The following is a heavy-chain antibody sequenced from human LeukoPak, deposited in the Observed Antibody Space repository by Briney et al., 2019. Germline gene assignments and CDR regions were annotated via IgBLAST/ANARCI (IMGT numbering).Heavy chain of an antibody. D-gene: IGHD4-17*01. CDR3: ARGWTTVTP. J-gene: IGHJ5*02. Sequence: SETLSLTCTVSGGSISSYYWSWIRQPPGKGLEWIGSIYYSGSTYYNPSLKSRVTISVDTSKNQFSLKLSSVTAADTAVYYCARGWTTVTPWGQGTLVTVSS. CDR1: GGSISSYY. CDR2: IYYSGST. V-gene: IGHV4-59*12.